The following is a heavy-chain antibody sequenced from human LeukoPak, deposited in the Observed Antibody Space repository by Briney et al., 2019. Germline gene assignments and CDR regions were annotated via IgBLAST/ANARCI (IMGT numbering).Heavy chain of an antibody. Sequence: GGSLRLYCAASGFTFTNHWMHWVRQVPGKGLAWISRIRGDGGETNYADSVRGRFTTSRDNAKNLLYLQMDSLGAEDTAVYYCGRDAVLGSGSIDYWGHGVLVAVSS. D-gene: IGHD3-10*01. J-gene: IGHJ4*01. CDR1: GFTFTNHW. CDR3: GRDAVLGSGSIDY. CDR2: IRGDGGET. V-gene: IGHV3-74*01.